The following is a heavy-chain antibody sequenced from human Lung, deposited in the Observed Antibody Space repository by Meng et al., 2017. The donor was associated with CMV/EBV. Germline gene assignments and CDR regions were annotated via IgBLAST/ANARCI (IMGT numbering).Heavy chain of an antibody. CDR2: IIPIFGTA. J-gene: IGHJ6*02. D-gene: IGHD3-3*01. CDR3: ATLPEGAIFGDYGMDV. CDR1: GGTFSSYA. V-gene: IGHV1-69*05. Sequence: SVXVSCKASGGTFSSYAISWVRQAPGQGLEWMGGIIPIFGTANYAQKFQGRVTITTDESTSTAYMELSSLRSEDTAVYYCATLPEGAIFGDYGMDVWGQGTXVTVSS.